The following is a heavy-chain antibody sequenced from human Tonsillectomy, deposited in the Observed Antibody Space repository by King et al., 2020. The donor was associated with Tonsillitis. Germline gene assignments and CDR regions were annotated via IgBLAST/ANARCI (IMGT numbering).Heavy chain of an antibody. CDR2: IYPGDSDT. Sequence: QLVQSGAEVKKPGESLKISCKGSGYSFTSYWIGWVRQMPGKGLEWMGIIYPGDSDTRYSPSFQGQVTISADKSISTAYLQWGSLKASDTAMYYFARSCSGGSCYTTLDYWGQGTLVTVSS. CDR3: ARSCSGGSCYTTLDY. CDR1: GYSFTSYW. V-gene: IGHV5-51*01. D-gene: IGHD2-15*01. J-gene: IGHJ4*02.